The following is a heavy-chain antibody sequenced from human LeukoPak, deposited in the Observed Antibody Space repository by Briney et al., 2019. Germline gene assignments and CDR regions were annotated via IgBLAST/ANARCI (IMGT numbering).Heavy chain of an antibody. J-gene: IGHJ4*02. D-gene: IGHD4-23*01. Sequence: PSETLSLTCTVSGYSINSGYYWGWIRQPPGKGLEWIGSIYHSGSTYYNPSLKSRVTISVDTSKNQFSLKLTSVTAADTAVYYCARGRYNYGGDYWGQGTLVTVSS. CDR1: GYSINSGYY. CDR3: ARGRYNYGGDY. CDR2: IYHSGST. V-gene: IGHV4-38-2*02.